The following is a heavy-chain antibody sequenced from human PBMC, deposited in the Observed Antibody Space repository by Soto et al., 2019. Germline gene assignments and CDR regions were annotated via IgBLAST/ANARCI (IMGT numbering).Heavy chain of an antibody. CDR2: ITPIFDTT. V-gene: IGHV1-69*13. CDR3: ATGGNTVTRRFDY. CDR1: GGGFSTYA. Sequence: ASVKVSCKASGGGFSTYAITWVRQAPGQGLEWMGGITPIFDTTNYAQKFQGRVTITADESTTTVHMELTSLTSEDTAVYYRATGGNTVTRRFDYWGQGTLVTVSS. D-gene: IGHD4-17*01. J-gene: IGHJ4*02.